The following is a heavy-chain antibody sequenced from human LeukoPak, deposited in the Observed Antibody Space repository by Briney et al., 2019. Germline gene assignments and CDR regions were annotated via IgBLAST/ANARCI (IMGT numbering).Heavy chain of an antibody. CDR3: ARGFVLSGGVDY. CDR2: ITGSGTTI. D-gene: IGHD2-8*01. CDR1: GFTFSDYY. Sequence: PGGSLRLSCAASGFTFSDYYMSWIRQAPGKGLEWVSHITGSGTTIYYVDSVKGRFTISRDNAKNSLYLQMNSLRAEDTAEYYCARGFVLSGGVDYWGQGTLVTVSS. J-gene: IGHJ4*02. V-gene: IGHV3-11*01.